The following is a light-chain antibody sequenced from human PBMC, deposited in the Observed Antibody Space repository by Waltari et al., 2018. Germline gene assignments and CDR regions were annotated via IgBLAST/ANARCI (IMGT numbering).Light chain of an antibody. CDR1: SPNIGAGYD. CDR2: ANT. J-gene: IGLJ3*02. Sequence: QSVLTKPPSVSGAPGQRVTISCTGSSPNIGAGYDVHWYQQFPGTAPKLLIYANTNRPSGVPDRFSGSKSGTSASLAITGLQAEDEADYYCQSYDSSLSGWVFGGGTKLTVL. V-gene: IGLV1-40*01. CDR3: QSYDSSLSGWV.